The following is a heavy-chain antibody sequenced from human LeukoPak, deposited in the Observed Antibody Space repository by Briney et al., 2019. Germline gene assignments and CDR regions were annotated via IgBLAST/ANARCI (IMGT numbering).Heavy chain of an antibody. CDR3: ARHGGGWTFDY. CDR1: GGSISSGSYH. J-gene: IGHJ4*02. D-gene: IGHD6-19*01. V-gene: IGHV4-39*01. Sequence: KPSETLSLTCTVSGGSISSGSYHWGWIRQPPEKGLEWIGSIYYSGNTYYNPSLKSRVTISVDTSKNQFSLKLSSVTAADTAVYYCARHGGGWTFDYWGQGTLVTVSS. CDR2: IYYSGNT.